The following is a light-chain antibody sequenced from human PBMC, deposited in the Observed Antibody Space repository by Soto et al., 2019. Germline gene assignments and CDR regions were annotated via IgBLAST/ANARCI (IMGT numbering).Light chain of an antibody. CDR1: QDISIW. CDR3: QQASSLPHS. Sequence: DIQLTHSPSSVSASVGDRVTITCRSSQDISIWLAWYQQKPGKAPNLLISAASRLQSGVPSRFSGSGSGTDFTLTITSLQPEDFATYYCQQASSLPHSFGQGTKVDIK. V-gene: IGKV1-12*01. CDR2: AAS. J-gene: IGKJ2*03.